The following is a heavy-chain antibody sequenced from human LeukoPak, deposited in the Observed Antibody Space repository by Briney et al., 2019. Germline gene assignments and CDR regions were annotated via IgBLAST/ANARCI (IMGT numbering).Heavy chain of an antibody. D-gene: IGHD1-1*01. V-gene: IGHV3-9*01. CDR2: ISWNSGSI. CDR1: GFTFDDYA. Sequence: GGSLRLSCAASGFTFDDYAMPWVRQAPGKGLEWVSGISWNSGSIGYADSVKGRFTISRDNAKNSLYLQMNSLRAEDTALYYCAKADDDNDAFDIWGQGTMVTVSS. J-gene: IGHJ3*02. CDR3: AKADDDNDAFDI.